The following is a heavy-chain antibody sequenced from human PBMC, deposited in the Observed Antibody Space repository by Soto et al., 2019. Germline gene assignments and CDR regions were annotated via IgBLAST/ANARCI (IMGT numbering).Heavy chain of an antibody. CDR2: TYYRSKWYN. CDR1: VDSVSSNSDA. CDR3: AREGPHVFDY. V-gene: IGHV6-1*01. J-gene: IGHJ4*02. Sequence: SQTLSRTCSISVDSVSSNSDAWNWIMQSPSRGLEWLGRTYYRSKWYNDYAISVKSRITINQDTSKNQFSLQLNSVTPEDTAVYYCAREGPHVFDYWGQGTLVTVSS.